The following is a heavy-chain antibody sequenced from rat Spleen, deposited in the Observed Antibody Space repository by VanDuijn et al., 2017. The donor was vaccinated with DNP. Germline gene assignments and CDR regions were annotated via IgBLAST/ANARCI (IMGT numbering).Heavy chain of an antibody. J-gene: IGHJ1*01. CDR3: ARHGTTGPYWYFDF. CDR2: IWAGGST. Sequence: QVQLEESGPGLMQPSETLSLTCTVSGFSLTSNGVGWVRQPLGKGLVWMGTIWAGGSTNYNSAVQSRLRISRDTSKSQVFLKMNSLQPDETGTYYWARHGTTGPYWYFDFWGPGTMVNVSS. CDR1: GFSLTSNG. D-gene: IGHD1-11*01. V-gene: IGHV2-72*01.